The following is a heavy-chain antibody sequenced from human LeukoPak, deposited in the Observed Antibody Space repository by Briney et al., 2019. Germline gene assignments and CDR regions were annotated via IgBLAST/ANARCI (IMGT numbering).Heavy chain of an antibody. CDR3: ARDWEYRYYGDSYYYYMDV. Sequence: ASVKVSCKASGYTFTGYYMHWVRQAPGQGLEWMGWINPNSGGTNYAQKFQGRVTMTRDTSISTAYMELSRLRSDDTAVYHCARDWEYRYYGDSYYYYMDVWGKGTTVTIPS. CDR2: INPNSGGT. CDR1: GYTFTGYY. V-gene: IGHV1-2*02. D-gene: IGHD4-17*01. J-gene: IGHJ6*03.